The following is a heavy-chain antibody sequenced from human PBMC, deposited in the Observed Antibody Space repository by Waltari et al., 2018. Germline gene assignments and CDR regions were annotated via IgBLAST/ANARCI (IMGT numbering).Heavy chain of an antibody. CDR1: GGSISSSSYY. V-gene: IGHV4-39*07. CDR3: ARDASGSYAVDY. CDR2: IYYSGSD. Sequence: QLQLQESGPGLVKPSETLSLTCTVSGGSISSSSYYWGWIRQPPGKGLEWIGSIYYSGSDYYNPSLKSRVTISVDTSKNQFSLKLSSVTAADTAVYYCARDASGSYAVDYWGQGTLVTVSS. J-gene: IGHJ4*02. D-gene: IGHD1-26*01.